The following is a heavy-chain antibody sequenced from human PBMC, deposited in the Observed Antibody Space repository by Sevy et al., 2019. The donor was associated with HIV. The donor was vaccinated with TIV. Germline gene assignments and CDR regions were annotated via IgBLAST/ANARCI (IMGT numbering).Heavy chain of an antibody. CDR3: ATGRDYGSGSYDY. Sequence: GGSLRLSCVASGFSFDRYGMHWIRQAPGKGLEWVAVILYEGINKDYGDSVRGRFTLYRDNSKNTLYLEMNNLRVDDTAVYYCATGRDYGSGSYDYWGQGTLVTVSS. V-gene: IGHV3-33*03. CDR2: ILYEGINK. D-gene: IGHD3-10*01. J-gene: IGHJ4*02. CDR1: GFSFDRYG.